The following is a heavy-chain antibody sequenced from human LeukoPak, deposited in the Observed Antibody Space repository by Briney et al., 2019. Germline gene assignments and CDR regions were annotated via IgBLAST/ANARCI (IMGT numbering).Heavy chain of an antibody. Sequence: PSETLSLTCTVSGGSISSYYWSWIRQPPGKGLEWIGYIYYSGSTNYNPSLKSRVTISVDTSKNQFSLKLSSVTAADTAMYYWARHIITMVRGVPSGMDVWGQGTTVTVSS. CDR2: IYYSGST. CDR3: ARHIITMVRGVPSGMDV. CDR1: GGSISSYY. D-gene: IGHD3-10*01. V-gene: IGHV4-59*08. J-gene: IGHJ6*02.